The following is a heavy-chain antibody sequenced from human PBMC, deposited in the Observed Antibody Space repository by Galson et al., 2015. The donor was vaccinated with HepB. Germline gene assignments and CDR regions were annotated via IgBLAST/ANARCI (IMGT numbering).Heavy chain of an antibody. J-gene: IGHJ6*02. D-gene: IGHD3-3*01. CDR2: ISAYNGNT. CDR1: GYTFTSYG. Sequence: SVKVSCKASGYTFTSYGISWVRQAPGQGLEWMGWISAYNGNTNYAQKLQGRVTMTTDTSTSTAYMELRSLRSDDTAVYYCARDLYYDFWSGYYPVDPPRYYYYGMDVWGQGTTVTVSS. CDR3: ARDLYYDFWSGYYPVDPPRYYYYGMDV. V-gene: IGHV1-18*04.